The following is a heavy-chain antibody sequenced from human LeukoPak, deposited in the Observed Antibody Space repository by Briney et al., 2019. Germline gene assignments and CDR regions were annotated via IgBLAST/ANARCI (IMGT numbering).Heavy chain of an antibody. J-gene: IGHJ6*03. CDR2: IYYSGST. Sequence: PSETLSLTCTVSGGSISSSSYYWGWIRQPPGKGLEWIGSIYYSGSTYYNPSLKSRVTISVDTSKNQFSLKLSSVTAADTVVYYCASLLSYYYYMDVWGKGTTVTVSS. CDR3: ASLLSYYYYMDV. V-gene: IGHV4-39*01. CDR1: GGSISSSSYY.